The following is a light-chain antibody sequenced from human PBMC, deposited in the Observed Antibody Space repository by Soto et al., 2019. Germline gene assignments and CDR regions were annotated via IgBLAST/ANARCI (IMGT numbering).Light chain of an antibody. CDR1: QGISSY. Sequence: AIRMTQSPSSFSASTGDRVTITCRASQGISSYLARYQQTPGKAPKLLIYAASTLPSGVPSRFSGSAAGTDCTRTISSLQPEDVATYYCLQDYTYTWTFGQGTQVDIK. V-gene: IGKV1-8*01. CDR3: LQDYTYTWT. CDR2: AAS. J-gene: IGKJ1*01.